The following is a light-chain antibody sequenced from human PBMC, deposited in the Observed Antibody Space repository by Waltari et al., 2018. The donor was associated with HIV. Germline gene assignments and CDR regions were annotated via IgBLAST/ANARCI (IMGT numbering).Light chain of an antibody. Sequence: QSVMTQPPSASGTPGQSVTISCSGSSSNIGTNPVNWYQQLPGTAPKLLIYTNTQVPAGVPDRCSCSRSGTSASLAISGLQSEDEADYYCAAWDDSLSGVVFGGGTKLTVL. CDR1: SSNIGTNP. V-gene: IGLV1-44*01. J-gene: IGLJ2*01. CDR2: TNT. CDR3: AAWDDSLSGVV.